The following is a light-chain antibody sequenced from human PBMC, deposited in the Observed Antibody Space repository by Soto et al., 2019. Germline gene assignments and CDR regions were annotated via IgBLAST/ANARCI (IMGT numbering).Light chain of an antibody. CDR1: QSISSRS. J-gene: IGKJ4*01. CDR3: QEYGTSQT. Sequence: EIVLTQSPGTLSLSPGERVTLSCRASQSISSRSLAWYQQKPGQAPRLLIYGASNRLTGIPDRFSGSGSGIDFTLTITRLEPEDFPVYYCQEYGTSQTFGGGTKVEI. CDR2: GAS. V-gene: IGKV3-20*01.